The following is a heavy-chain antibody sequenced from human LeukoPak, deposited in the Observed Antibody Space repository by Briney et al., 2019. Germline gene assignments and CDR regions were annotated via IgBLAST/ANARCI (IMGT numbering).Heavy chain of an antibody. CDR1: GFTFSSYG. J-gene: IGHJ4*02. Sequence: PGGSLRLSCAASGFTFSSYGMHWVRQAPGKGLEWVAVISYDGSNKYYADSVKGRFTISRDNSKNTLYLQMNSLRAEDTAVYYCAKSAVVAPAAVDYWGQGTLVTVSS. V-gene: IGHV3-30*18. D-gene: IGHD2-2*01. CDR3: AKSAVVAPAAVDY. CDR2: ISYDGSNK.